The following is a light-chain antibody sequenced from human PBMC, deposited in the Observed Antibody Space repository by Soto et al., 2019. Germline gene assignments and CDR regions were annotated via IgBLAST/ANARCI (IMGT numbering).Light chain of an antibody. CDR1: SSDVGIYNY. Sequence: ALTQPASVSWSPGQSIAISCTGSSSDVGIYNYVSWYQQHPGKVPKLIIYEVTNRPSGVSNRFSGSKSGNTASLTISGLQAEDEADYYCSSYTTSSTRVFGTGTKVTVL. V-gene: IGLV2-14*01. CDR3: SSYTTSSTRV. J-gene: IGLJ1*01. CDR2: EVT.